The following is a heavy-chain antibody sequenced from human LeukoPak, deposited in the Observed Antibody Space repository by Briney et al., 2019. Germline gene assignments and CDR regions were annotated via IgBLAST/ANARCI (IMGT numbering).Heavy chain of an antibody. CDR2: IIPIFGIA. V-gene: IGHV1-69*04. CDR3: ARDQYQYCSRTSCYYYFDY. D-gene: IGHD2-2*01. J-gene: IGHJ4*02. CDR1: GGTFSRYA. Sequence: GSSVKVSCKASGGTFSRYAISWVRQAPGQGLEWMGRIIPIFGIANYAQKFQGRVTISADKSTSTAYMELSSLSSEDTAVYYCARDQYQYCSRTSCYYYFDYWGQGTLVTVSS.